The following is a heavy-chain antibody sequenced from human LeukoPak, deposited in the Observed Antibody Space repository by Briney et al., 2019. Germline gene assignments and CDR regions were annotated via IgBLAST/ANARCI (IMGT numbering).Heavy chain of an antibody. V-gene: IGHV3-53*01. CDR3: ARVGSNGWYVDY. J-gene: IGHJ4*02. CDR1: GFTVSSNY. D-gene: IGHD6-19*01. CDR2: IYSGGST. Sequence: GGSLRLSCAASGFTVSSNYMSWVRQAPGKGLEWVSVIYSGGSTYYADSAKGRFTISRDNSKNTLYLQMNSLRAEDTAVYYCARVGSNGWYVDYWGQGTLVTVSS.